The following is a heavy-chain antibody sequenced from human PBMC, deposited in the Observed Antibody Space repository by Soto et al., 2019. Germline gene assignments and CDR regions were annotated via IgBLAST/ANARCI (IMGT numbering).Heavy chain of an antibody. CDR2: INHSGST. CDR3: ARGFSEDSSGNWFDP. J-gene: IGHJ5*02. CDR1: GGSFSGYY. V-gene: IGHV4-34*01. D-gene: IGHD3-22*01. Sequence: SEILSLTCAVYGGSFSGYYWSWIRQPPGKGLEWIGEINHSGSTNYNPSLKSRVTISVDTSKNQFSLKLSSVTAADTAVYYCARGFSEDSSGNWFDPWGQGTLVTVSS.